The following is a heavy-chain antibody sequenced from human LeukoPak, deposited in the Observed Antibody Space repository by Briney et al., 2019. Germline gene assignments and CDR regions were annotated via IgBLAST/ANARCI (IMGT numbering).Heavy chain of an antibody. Sequence: ASVTVSCKASGYTFTSYDINWVRQAPGQGLERMGWMNPNSGNTGYAQTFQGRVTMTRNTSISTAYMELSSLRSEDTAVYYCARYVLAAAGMVPWFDPWGQGTLVTVSS. V-gene: IGHV1-8*01. CDR1: GYTFTSYD. CDR3: ARYVLAAAGMVPWFDP. CDR2: MNPNSGNT. D-gene: IGHD6-13*01. J-gene: IGHJ5*02.